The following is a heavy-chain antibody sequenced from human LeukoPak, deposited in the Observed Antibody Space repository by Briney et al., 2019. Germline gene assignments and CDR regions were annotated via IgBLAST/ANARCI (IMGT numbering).Heavy chain of an antibody. Sequence: HPGGSLRLSCAASGFTFSSYAMHWVRQAPGKGLEWVAVISYDGSNKYYADSVKGRFTISRDNSKNTLYLQMNSLRAEDTAVYYCARDYCSGGSCYSFDYWGQGTLVTVSS. CDR3: ARDYCSGGSCYSFDY. D-gene: IGHD2-15*01. J-gene: IGHJ4*02. CDR2: ISYDGSNK. V-gene: IGHV3-30*04. CDR1: GFTFSSYA.